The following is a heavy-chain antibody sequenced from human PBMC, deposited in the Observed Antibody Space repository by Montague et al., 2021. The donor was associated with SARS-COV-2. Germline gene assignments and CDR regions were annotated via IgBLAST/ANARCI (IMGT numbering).Heavy chain of an antibody. V-gene: IGHV4-34*01. Sequence: SETLSLTCAVHTTSFSGYYRGWIRQSPGKGLEWIGEIDQSGKTXXXPTLKGRVTISADTSKSQFSLKLNSVTAADTAVYYCVRGWGSWFHWGHGTLVTVSS. CDR1: TTSFSGYY. D-gene: IGHD3-16*01. CDR2: IDQSGKT. CDR3: VRGWGSWFH. J-gene: IGHJ4*03.